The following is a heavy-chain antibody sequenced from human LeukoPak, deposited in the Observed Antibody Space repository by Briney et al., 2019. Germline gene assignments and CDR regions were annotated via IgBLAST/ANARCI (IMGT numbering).Heavy chain of an antibody. CDR1: GGTFSSYA. J-gene: IGHJ3*02. Sequence: SVKVSCKASGGTFSSYAISWVRQAPGQGLEWMGGIIPIFGTANYAQKFQGRVTITTDESTSTAYMELSSLRSEDTAVYYCARGGLLWFGEANFDAFDIWGQGTMVTVSS. CDR2: IIPIFGTA. D-gene: IGHD3-10*01. V-gene: IGHV1-69*05. CDR3: ARGGLLWFGEANFDAFDI.